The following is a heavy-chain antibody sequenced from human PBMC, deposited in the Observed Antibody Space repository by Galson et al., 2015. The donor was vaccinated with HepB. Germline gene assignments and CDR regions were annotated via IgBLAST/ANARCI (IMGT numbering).Heavy chain of an antibody. J-gene: IGHJ3*02. V-gene: IGHV5-51*01. D-gene: IGHD2-2*02. CDR2: IYPGDSDT. CDR3: ARRVLDCSSTSCYIDAFDI. Sequence: QSGAEVKKPGESLKISCKGSGYSFTSYWIGWVRQMPGKGLEWMGIIYPGDSDTRYSPSFQGQVTISADKSISTAYLQWSSLKASDTAMYYCARRVLDCSSTSCYIDAFDIWGQGTMVTVSS. CDR1: GYSFTSYW.